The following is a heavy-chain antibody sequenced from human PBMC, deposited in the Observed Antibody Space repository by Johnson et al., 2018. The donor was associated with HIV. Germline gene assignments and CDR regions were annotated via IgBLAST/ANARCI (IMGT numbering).Heavy chain of an antibody. Sequence: QVQLVESGGGVVHPGGSLRLSCEASGFTFSNYGMHWVRQAPGKGLEWVAFIRYDGSNKYYADSVKGRFTISRDNSKNTLYLQMNSLRAEDTAVYYCAREGYSGSPNGRGAFDIGGQGTMVTVSS. CDR2: IRYDGSNK. V-gene: IGHV3-30*02. J-gene: IGHJ3*02. CDR1: GFTFSNYG. D-gene: IGHD1-26*01. CDR3: AREGYSGSPNGRGAFDI.